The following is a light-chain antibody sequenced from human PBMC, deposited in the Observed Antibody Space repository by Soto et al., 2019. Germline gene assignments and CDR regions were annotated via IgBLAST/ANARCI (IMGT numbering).Light chain of an antibody. CDR3: QQYHSVPRT. Sequence: DIQMTQSPCTLSASVGDRVTITCRASQSISSWLAWYQQKPGKAPKLLIYKASSLESGVPSRFSGSGSGTEFTLTISSLQPDDFATYYCQQYHSVPRTFGQGTKLEIK. CDR2: KAS. CDR1: QSISSW. V-gene: IGKV1-5*03. J-gene: IGKJ2*02.